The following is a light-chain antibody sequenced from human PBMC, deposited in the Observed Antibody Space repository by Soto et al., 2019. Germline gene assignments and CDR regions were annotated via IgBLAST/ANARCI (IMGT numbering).Light chain of an antibody. V-gene: IGLV2-14*01. CDR3: ASYTSSSTSVI. CDR2: EVS. CDR1: SSDVGGYKY. Sequence: QSVLTQPASVSGSPGQSITISCTGTSSDVGGYKYVSWYQQHPDKAPKLIIFEVSNRPSGISSRFSGSKSGNTAFLTISGLQAEDEADYYCASYTSSSTSVIFGSGTKLTVL. J-gene: IGLJ2*01.